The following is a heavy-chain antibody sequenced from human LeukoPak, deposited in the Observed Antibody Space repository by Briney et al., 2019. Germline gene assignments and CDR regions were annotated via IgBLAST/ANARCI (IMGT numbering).Heavy chain of an antibody. Sequence: SSETLSLTCTVSGDSFSSVTDYWAWIRQPPGKGLEWIASGDYSGGTYYNPSLESRVAISADMSKNQFSLKLTSVTGADTAVYYCAGERGEEYSSGWYKRNYFDNWGQGIRVTVSS. CDR1: GDSFSSVTDY. CDR3: AGERGEEYSSGWYKRNYFDN. CDR2: GDYSGGT. D-gene: IGHD6-19*01. J-gene: IGHJ4*02. V-gene: IGHV4-39*07.